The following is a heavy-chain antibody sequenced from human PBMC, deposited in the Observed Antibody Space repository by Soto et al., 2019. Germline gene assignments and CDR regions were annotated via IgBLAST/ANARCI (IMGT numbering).Heavy chain of an antibody. CDR2: ISYDGSNK. J-gene: IGHJ4*02. D-gene: IGHD2-15*01. CDR3: ARDDLGYCSGGSCYCDY. CDR1: GFTFSSYA. Sequence: QVQLVESGGGVVQPGRSLRLSCAASGFTFSSYAMHWVRQAPGKGLEWVAVISYDGSNKYYADSVKGRFTISRDNSKNPLYLQVNSVGAEVTAVYYCARDDLGYCSGGSCYCDYWGQGPLVTVSS. V-gene: IGHV3-30-3*01.